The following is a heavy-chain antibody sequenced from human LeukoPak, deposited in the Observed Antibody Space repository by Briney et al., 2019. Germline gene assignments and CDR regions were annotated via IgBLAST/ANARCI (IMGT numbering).Heavy chain of an antibody. Sequence: SETLSLICTVSGGSISNTSYYWGWIRQPPGKGLEWIGSIFYSGNTPYSPSLKSRVTISIDTSKNQFSLKLSSVTAADTAVYYCARDRLDGYDSPRFYVDYWGQGTLVTVSS. CDR1: GGSISNTSYY. J-gene: IGHJ4*02. CDR3: ARDRLDGYDSPRFYVDY. D-gene: IGHD5-24*01. V-gene: IGHV4-39*07. CDR2: IFYSGNT.